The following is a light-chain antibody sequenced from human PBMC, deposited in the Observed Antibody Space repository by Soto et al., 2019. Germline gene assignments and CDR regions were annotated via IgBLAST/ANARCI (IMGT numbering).Light chain of an antibody. CDR2: DAS. V-gene: IGKV3-20*01. Sequence: LLTQALGTLYLSPRDRATLSCRASQSVSGSYLAWYQQKPGQAPRLLIYDASSRATGIPDRFSGSGSGTDFTLTISRLEPEDFTVYYCQQYAFPPRTFGQGSKV. J-gene: IGKJ1*01. CDR1: QSVSGSY. CDR3: QQYAFPPRT.